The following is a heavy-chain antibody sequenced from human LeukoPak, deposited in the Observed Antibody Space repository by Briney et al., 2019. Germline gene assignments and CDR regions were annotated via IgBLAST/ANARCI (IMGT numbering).Heavy chain of an antibody. CDR1: VFTFSSDA. J-gene: IGHJ3*01. Sequence: GGSLRLSCTASVFTFSSDAMSWVRQAPGKGLDWVSSISGNSAGTYYTDSVKGRFTISRDNSKNTLYLQMNSLRAEDTAIYYCAKVLAPNRHGALDFWGQGTMVTVSS. V-gene: IGHV3-23*01. D-gene: IGHD2-8*01. CDR2: ISGNSAGT. CDR3: AKVLAPNRHGALDF.